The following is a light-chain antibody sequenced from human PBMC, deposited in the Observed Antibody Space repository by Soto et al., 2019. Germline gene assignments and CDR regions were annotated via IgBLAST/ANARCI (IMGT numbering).Light chain of an antibody. CDR3: HQFYSIPIT. J-gene: IGKJ3*01. CDR2: WAS. V-gene: IGKV4-1*01. CDR1: QSVLYTSNNKNH. Sequence: DTVMTQSPDSLAVSLGERATINCKSSQSVLYTSNNKNHLAWYQQKPGQPPKLLIYWASTRESGVPDRFSGSGSGTDFTLTISSLQAEDVAVYYCHQFYSIPITFGPGTKVDIK.